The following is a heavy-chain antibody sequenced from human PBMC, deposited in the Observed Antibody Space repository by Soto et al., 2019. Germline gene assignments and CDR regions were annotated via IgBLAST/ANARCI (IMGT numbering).Heavy chain of an antibody. CDR3: AREFSYYDSSALDY. CDR2: INWNGGST. V-gene: IGHV3-20*04. J-gene: IGHJ4*02. Sequence: GGSLRLSCAASGFTFDDYGMSWVRQAPGKGLEWVSGINWNGGSTGYADSVKGRFTISRDNAKNSLYLQMNSLRAEDTALYYCAREFSYYDSSALDYWGQGTLVTVSS. CDR1: GFTFDDYG. D-gene: IGHD3-22*01.